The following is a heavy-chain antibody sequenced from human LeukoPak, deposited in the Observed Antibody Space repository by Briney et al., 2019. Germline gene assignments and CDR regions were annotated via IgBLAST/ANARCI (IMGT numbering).Heavy chain of an antibody. Sequence: SETLSLTCTVSGDSIRSSYWSWIRQPPGMGPEWIGYVYYSGTTNYNPSLESRVIISVDTSRNQFSLKVTSVTAADTAVYYCARQLPSWYSASYYVIDYWGQGTLVTVSS. CDR3: ARQLPSWYSASYYVIDY. J-gene: IGHJ4*02. CDR2: VYYSGTT. D-gene: IGHD1-26*01. V-gene: IGHV4-59*08. CDR1: GDSIRSSY.